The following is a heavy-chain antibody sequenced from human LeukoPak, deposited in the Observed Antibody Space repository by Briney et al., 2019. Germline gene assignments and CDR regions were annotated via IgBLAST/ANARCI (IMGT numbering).Heavy chain of an antibody. CDR3: ARDSALGYSPNWFDP. J-gene: IGHJ5*02. Sequence: GGSLRLSCAASGFTFSSYEMNWVRQAPGKGLEWVSYISSSGSTIYYADSVKGRFTISRDNAKNSLYLQMNSLRAEDTAVYYCARDSALGYSPNWFDPWDQGTLVTVSS. CDR1: GFTFSSYE. V-gene: IGHV3-48*03. CDR2: ISSSGSTI. D-gene: IGHD5-18*01.